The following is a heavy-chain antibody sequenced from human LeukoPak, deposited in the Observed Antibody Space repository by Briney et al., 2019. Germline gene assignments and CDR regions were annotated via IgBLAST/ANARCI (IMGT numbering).Heavy chain of an antibody. J-gene: IGHJ4*02. CDR1: GGSFSGYY. V-gene: IGHV4-34*01. CDR2: INHSGST. D-gene: IGHD6-19*01. CDR3: AREQIAVALFDY. Sequence: SDTLSLTCAVYGGSFSGYYWSWIRQPPGKGLEWIGEINHSGSTNYNPSLKSRVTISVDTSKNQFSLKLSSVTAADTAVYYCAREQIAVALFDYWGQGTLVTVSS.